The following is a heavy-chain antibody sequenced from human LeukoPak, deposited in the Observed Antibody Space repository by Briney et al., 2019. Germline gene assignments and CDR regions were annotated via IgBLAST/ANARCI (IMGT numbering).Heavy chain of an antibody. Sequence: GGSLRLSCAASGFTVSSNYMSWVRQAPGKGLEWVSVIYSGGSTYYADSVKGRFTISRDNSKNTLYLQMNSLRAEDTAVYYCARDYDILTGYYFDYWGQGTLVTDSS. CDR2: IYSGGST. V-gene: IGHV3-66*01. CDR3: ARDYDILTGYYFDY. D-gene: IGHD3-9*01. CDR1: GFTVSSNY. J-gene: IGHJ4*02.